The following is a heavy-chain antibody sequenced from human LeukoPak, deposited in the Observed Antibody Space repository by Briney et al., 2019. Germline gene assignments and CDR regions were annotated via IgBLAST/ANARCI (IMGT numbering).Heavy chain of an antibody. Sequence: GASVKVSCKASGYTFTGYYMHWVRQAPGQGLEWMGWINPNSGGTNYAQKFQGRVTMTRDTSISTAYMELSRLRADDTAVYYCAVTTLIEYYFDYWGQGTLVTVSS. CDR2: INPNSGGT. CDR1: GYTFTGYY. J-gene: IGHJ4*02. CDR3: AVTTLIEYYFDY. D-gene: IGHD1-14*01. V-gene: IGHV1-2*02.